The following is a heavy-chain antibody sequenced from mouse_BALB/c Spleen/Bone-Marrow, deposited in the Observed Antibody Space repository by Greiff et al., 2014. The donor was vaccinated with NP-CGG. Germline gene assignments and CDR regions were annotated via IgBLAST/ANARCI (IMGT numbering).Heavy chain of an antibody. Sequence: EVQLQQSGPELVKPGASVKMSCKASGYTFTSYVMHWVKQKPGQGLEWIGYINPYSDGTKYNERFKGKATLTSDKSSSTAYMELSSLTSEDSAVYYCARGSSWAMDYWGQGTSVTVPS. CDR2: INPYSDGT. CDR1: GYTFTSYV. CDR3: ARGSSWAMDY. D-gene: IGHD1-1*01. V-gene: IGHV1-14*01. J-gene: IGHJ4*01.